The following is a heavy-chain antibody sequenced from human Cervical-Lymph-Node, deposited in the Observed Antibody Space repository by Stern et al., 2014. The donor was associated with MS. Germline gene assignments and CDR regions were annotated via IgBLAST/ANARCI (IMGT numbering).Heavy chain of an antibody. CDR3: AKDSACSDGSCQLDV. Sequence: MQLVESGGGVVQPGRSLRVSCAASGFHFSRYGMHWVRQAPAKWLAWVAMISYDGIKKYYGDSGKGRFTISRDNSKNTLDLQMNSVRAEDTAVYYCAKDSACSDGSCQLDVWGQGTTVTVSS. D-gene: IGHD2-15*01. J-gene: IGHJ6*02. V-gene: IGHV3-30*18. CDR2: ISYDGIKK. CDR1: GFHFSRYG.